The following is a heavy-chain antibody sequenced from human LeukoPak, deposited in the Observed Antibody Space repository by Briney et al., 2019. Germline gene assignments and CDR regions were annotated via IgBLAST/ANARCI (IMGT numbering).Heavy chain of an antibody. Sequence: PGGSLRLSCAASGFTFSSYGMHWIRQAPGKGLEWVAFIRYDGSNKYYADSVKGRFTISRDNSKNTPYLQMNSLRAEDTAVYYCAKDLGYWGQGTLVTVSS. CDR1: GFTFSSYG. D-gene: IGHD7-27*01. V-gene: IGHV3-30*02. CDR3: AKDLGY. J-gene: IGHJ4*02. CDR2: IRYDGSNK.